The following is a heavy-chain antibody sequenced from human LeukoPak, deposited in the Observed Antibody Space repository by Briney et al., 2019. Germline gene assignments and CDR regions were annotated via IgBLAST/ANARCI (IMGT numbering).Heavy chain of an antibody. Sequence: SQTLSLTCTVSGVSISRSGYYWSWIRQHPGKGLEWIGYIYYSGSTYYNPSLKSRVTISVDTSKNQFSLKLSSVTAADTAVYYCARERYSYGYSPYYFDYWGQGTLVTVSS. J-gene: IGHJ4*02. CDR3: ARERYSYGYSPYYFDY. D-gene: IGHD5-18*01. V-gene: IGHV4-31*03. CDR1: GVSISRSGYY. CDR2: IYYSGST.